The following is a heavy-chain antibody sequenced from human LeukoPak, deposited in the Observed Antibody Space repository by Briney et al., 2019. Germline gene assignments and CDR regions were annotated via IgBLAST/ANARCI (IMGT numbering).Heavy chain of an antibody. CDR3: ARLRNYYDRSGYKQLWFDP. V-gene: IGHV4-59*01. Sequence: PSETLSLTCTVSGGSISGYYWSWIRQPPGKGLEWIGNMYYSGSTNYNPSLRSRVTISVDTSKNQFSLKLSSVTAADTAVYYCARLRNYYDRSGYKQLWFDPWGQGTLVTVSS. D-gene: IGHD3-22*01. CDR1: GGSISGYY. J-gene: IGHJ5*02. CDR2: MYYSGST.